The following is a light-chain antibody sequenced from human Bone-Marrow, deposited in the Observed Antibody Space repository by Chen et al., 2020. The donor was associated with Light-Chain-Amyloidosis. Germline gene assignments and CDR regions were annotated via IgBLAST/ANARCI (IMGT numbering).Light chain of an antibody. Sequence: NYMLTQPHSVSESPGKTVRISCTRSSGSIATNYVQWYQQRPGSSPTTVIYEDGQRQSGVPERFSGSSDRSSNTFSLTGSGVEAEAEADSHGEYYQGSCQGMFGGGTKLTVL. CDR2: EDG. V-gene: IGLV6-57*01. J-gene: IGLJ3*02. CDR3: EYYQGSCQGM. CDR1: SGSIATNY.